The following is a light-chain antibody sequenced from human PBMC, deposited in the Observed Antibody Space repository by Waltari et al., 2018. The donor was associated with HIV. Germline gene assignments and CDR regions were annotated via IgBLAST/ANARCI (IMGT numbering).Light chain of an antibody. J-gene: IGLJ1*01. CDR1: SSDVGGSNY. CDR2: EVS. V-gene: IGLV2-14*01. CDR3: SSYTSSSTLVG. Sequence: QSALTQPASVSGSPGQSITISCTGTSSDVGGSNYVSWYQQHPGKAPKLMIYEVSNRSSGVSHRFSGSKSGNTASLTISGLQAGDDADYYCSSYTSSSTLVGFGTGTKVTVL.